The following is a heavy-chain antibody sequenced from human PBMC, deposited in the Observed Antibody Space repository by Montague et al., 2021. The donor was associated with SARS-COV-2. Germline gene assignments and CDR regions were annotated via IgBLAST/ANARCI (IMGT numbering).Heavy chain of an antibody. V-gene: IGHV4-4*09. CDR1: GGSINDHY. D-gene: IGHD3-22*01. Sequence: SETLSLTSTVSGGSINDHYRSWIRQSPGKGLEWIGYISPNGKTNYNPSLKSRVTLSADASRNEFSLKLDSVTAADTAVYFCARRGYYDSAGYHWHLDLWGRGMLVTVSS. CDR2: ISPNGKT. CDR3: ARRGYYDSAGYHWHLDL. J-gene: IGHJ2*01.